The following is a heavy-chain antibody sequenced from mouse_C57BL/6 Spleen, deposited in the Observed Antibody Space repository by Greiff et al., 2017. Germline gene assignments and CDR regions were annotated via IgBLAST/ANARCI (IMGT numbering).Heavy chain of an antibody. Sequence: QVQLQPSGAELARPGASVKLSCKASCYTFTSYGISWVKQRTGQGLEWIGEIYPRSGNTYYNEQFKDKATLTADKSSSTAYMELRSLTSEDSAVYFYAREDDVLRWYFDVWGTGTTVTVSS. J-gene: IGHJ1*03. CDR3: AREDDVLRWYFDV. CDR2: IYPRSGNT. V-gene: IGHV1-81*01. D-gene: IGHD2-3*01. CDR1: CYTFTSYG.